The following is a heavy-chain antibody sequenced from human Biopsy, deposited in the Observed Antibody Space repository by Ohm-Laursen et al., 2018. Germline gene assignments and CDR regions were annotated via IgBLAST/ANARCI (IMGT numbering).Heavy chain of an antibody. D-gene: IGHD5-12*01. Sequence: SETLSLTCAVSGHSVTNDYYWGWIRQPPGKGLEWIGNIYYDGITYYNPSLKSRVAMSVDTSKNQFSLGLTSVTAADTAVYYCARVAGGYAYYYGMDVWGQGTTVIVSS. CDR3: ARVAGGYAYYYGMDV. CDR1: GHSVTNDYY. CDR2: IYYDGIT. J-gene: IGHJ6*02. V-gene: IGHV4-38-2*01.